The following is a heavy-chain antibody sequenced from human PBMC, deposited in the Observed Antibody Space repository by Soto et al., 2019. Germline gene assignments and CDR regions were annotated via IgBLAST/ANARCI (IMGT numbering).Heavy chain of an antibody. D-gene: IGHD6-19*01. CDR2: ISSNGVGT. J-gene: IGHJ6*03. CDR1: GFTFSNYA. Sequence: EVQLVESGGGLVQPGGSLRLSCAASGFTFSNYAMDWVRQAPGKVLEYVSGISSNGVGTYYANSVKDRFTISRDNSKNTLHPRTSSLRAEDMAVYYCARREQSDYYYMDVWGKGTSVTVSS. CDR3: ARREQSDYYYMDV. V-gene: IGHV3-64*01.